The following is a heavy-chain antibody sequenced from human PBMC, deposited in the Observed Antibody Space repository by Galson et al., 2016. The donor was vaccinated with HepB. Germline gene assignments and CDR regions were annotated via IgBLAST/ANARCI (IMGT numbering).Heavy chain of an antibody. Sequence: SLRLSCAASGFTFSSYGMNWVRQAPGKGLEWVAVIPYDGSKKYYADSAKGRFTISRDNSKNTLYLQMNSLRAEDTAVYYCAKSDILTGYSAFDYWGQGTLVTVSS. CDR2: IPYDGSKK. J-gene: IGHJ4*02. D-gene: IGHD3-9*01. CDR3: AKSDILTGYSAFDY. V-gene: IGHV3-30*18. CDR1: GFTFSSYG.